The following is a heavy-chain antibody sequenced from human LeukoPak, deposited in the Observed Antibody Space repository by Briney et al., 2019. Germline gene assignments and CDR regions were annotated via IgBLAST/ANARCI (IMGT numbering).Heavy chain of an antibody. Sequence: SETLSLTRAVYGGSFSGYYWSWIRQPPGKGLEWIGEINHSGSTNYNPSLKSRVTISVDTSKNQFSLKLSSVTAADTAVCYCASDNTAMFDWGRGTLVTVSS. CDR3: ASDNTAMFD. CDR2: INHSGST. CDR1: GGSFSGYY. V-gene: IGHV4-34*01. J-gene: IGHJ4*02. D-gene: IGHD5-18*01.